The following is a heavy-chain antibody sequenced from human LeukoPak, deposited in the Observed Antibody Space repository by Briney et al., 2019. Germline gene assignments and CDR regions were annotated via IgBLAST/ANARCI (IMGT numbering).Heavy chain of an antibody. Sequence: GASVKVSCKASGYTFTSYGISWVRQAPGQGLEWMGWISAYNGNTNYAQELQGRVTMTTDTSTSTAYMELRSLRSDDTAVYYCARDRNYYGSGSYDNYYGMDVWGQGTTVTVSS. J-gene: IGHJ6*02. CDR2: ISAYNGNT. CDR1: GYTFTSYG. D-gene: IGHD3-10*01. CDR3: ARDRNYYGSGSYDNYYGMDV. V-gene: IGHV1-18*01.